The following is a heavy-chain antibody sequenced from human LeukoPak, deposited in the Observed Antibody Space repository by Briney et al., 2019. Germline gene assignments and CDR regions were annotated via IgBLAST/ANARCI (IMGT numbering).Heavy chain of an antibody. CDR1: GGSIISYY. J-gene: IGHJ4*02. V-gene: IGHV4-59*01. CDR2: IYYSGST. CDR3: ARVQSGYYYYFDY. Sequence: SETLSLTCTVSGGSIISYYWSWIRQPPGKGLEWIGYIYYSGSTNYNPSLKSRVTISVDTSKNQFSLKLSSVTAADTAVYYCARVQSGYYYYFDYWGQGTLVTVSS. D-gene: IGHD3-3*01.